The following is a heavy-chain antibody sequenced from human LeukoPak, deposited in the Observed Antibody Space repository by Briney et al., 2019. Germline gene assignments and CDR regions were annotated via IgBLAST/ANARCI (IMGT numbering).Heavy chain of an antibody. CDR2: ISGSGGST. CDR3: AREHSGSFDAFDI. Sequence: GGPLRLSSAPSGFTFSSYAMSWVRQAPGKGLEWVSAISGSGGSTYYADSVKGGFTISRDNSKNTLYLQMNSLRAEDTAVYYCAREHSGSFDAFDIWGQGTMVTVSS. CDR1: GFTFSSYA. J-gene: IGHJ3*02. V-gene: IGHV3-23*01. D-gene: IGHD1-26*01.